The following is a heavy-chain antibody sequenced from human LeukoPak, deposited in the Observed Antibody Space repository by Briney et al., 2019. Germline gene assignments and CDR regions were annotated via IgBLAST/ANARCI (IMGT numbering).Heavy chain of an antibody. V-gene: IGHV4-59*13. CDR3: ARGRPHPQNSDYWDY. CDR2: IHYTGRT. CDR1: RGSISTYY. J-gene: IGHJ4*02. Sequence: PSETLSLTCTISRGSISTYYWSWIRQTPGTTLEWIGNIHYTGRTRYNPSLESRVTMSLDTPKNEFSLRLTSMTAADSAVYYCARGRPHPQNSDYWDYWGQGILVTVSS. D-gene: IGHD3-22*01.